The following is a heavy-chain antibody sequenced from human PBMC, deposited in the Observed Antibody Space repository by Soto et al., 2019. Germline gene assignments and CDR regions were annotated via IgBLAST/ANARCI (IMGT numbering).Heavy chain of an antibody. CDR3: ARDRLSSQQLLVPPFDY. V-gene: IGHV1-18*01. CDR2: ISAYNGNT. D-gene: IGHD6-19*01. Sequence: WASVKVSCKASGYTFTSYGISWVRQAPGQGLEWMGWISAYNGNTNYAQKLKGRVTMTTDTSTSTAYMELRSLRSDDTAVYYCARDRLSSQQLLVPPFDYWGQGTLVTVSS. J-gene: IGHJ4*02. CDR1: GYTFTSYG.